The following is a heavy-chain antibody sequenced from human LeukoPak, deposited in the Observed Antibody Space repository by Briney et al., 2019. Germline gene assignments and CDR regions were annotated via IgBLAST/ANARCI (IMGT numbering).Heavy chain of an antibody. CDR1: GFTFSNFW. V-gene: IGHV3-53*01. CDR3: ALLGAAGREYFQH. Sequence: GGSLRLSCTASGFTFSNFWMGWVRQAPGKGLEWVSAVYSGGSTFYADSVKGRFTISRDNSKNTLYLQISSLRAEDTAVYYCALLGAAGREYFQHWGQGTLVTVSS. D-gene: IGHD6-13*01. J-gene: IGHJ1*01. CDR2: VYSGGST.